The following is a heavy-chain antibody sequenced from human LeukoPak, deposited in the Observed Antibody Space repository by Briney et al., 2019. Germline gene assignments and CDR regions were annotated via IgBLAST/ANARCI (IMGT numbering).Heavy chain of an antibody. CDR2: INPNSGGT. J-gene: IGHJ4*02. D-gene: IGHD3-9*01. CDR3: ARSPHILTGENFDY. CDR1: GYSFTAYY. V-gene: IGHV1-2*02. Sequence: ASVRVSCKASGYSFTAYYMHWVRQAPGQGLEWMGWINPNSGGTNYAQKFQGRVTMTRDTSITTAYMEMSRLRSDDTALYYCARSPHILTGENFDYWGQGTLVTVSS.